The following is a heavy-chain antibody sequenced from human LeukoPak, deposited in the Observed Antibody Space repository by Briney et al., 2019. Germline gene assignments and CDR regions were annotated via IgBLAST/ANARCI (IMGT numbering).Heavy chain of an antibody. CDR3: AKDSRVLRYFDWLLSSRDAFDI. CDR1: GFTFDDYA. J-gene: IGHJ3*02. CDR2: ISWNSGSI. D-gene: IGHD3-9*01. V-gene: IGHV3-9*01. Sequence: GGSLRLSCAASGFTFDDYAMHWVRQAPGKGLEWVSGISWNSGSIGYADSVKGRFTISRDNAKNSLYLQMNSLRAEDTALYYCAKDSRVLRYFDWLLSSRDAFDIWGQGTMVTVSS.